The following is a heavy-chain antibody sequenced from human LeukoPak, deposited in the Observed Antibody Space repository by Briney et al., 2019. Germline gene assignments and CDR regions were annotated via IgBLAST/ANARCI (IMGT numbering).Heavy chain of an antibody. CDR1: GGSISSYY. CDR3: ARTTLGYCSSTSCYLAYCYYYMDV. D-gene: IGHD2-2*03. CDR2: IYTSGST. V-gene: IGHV4-4*09. J-gene: IGHJ6*03. Sequence: SETLSLTCTVSGGSISSYYWSWIRQPPGKGLEWIGYIYTSGSTNYNPSLKSRVTISVDTSKNQFSLKLSSVTAADTAVYYCARTTLGYCSSTSCYLAYCYYYMDVWGKGTTVTVSS.